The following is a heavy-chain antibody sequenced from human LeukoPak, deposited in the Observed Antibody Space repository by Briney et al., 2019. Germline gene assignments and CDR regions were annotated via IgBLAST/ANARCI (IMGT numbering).Heavy chain of an antibody. D-gene: IGHD3-10*01. CDR1: GYTLTELS. J-gene: IGHJ4*02. CDR2: FDPEDGET. Sequence: GASVKVSCKVSGYTLTELSMHWVRQAPGKGLEWMGGFDPEDGETIYAQKFQGRVTMTEDTSTNTAYMEPSSLRSEETAVYYCATDWGAYYGSGSYTDYWGQGTLVTVSS. V-gene: IGHV1-24*01. CDR3: ATDWGAYYGSGSYTDY.